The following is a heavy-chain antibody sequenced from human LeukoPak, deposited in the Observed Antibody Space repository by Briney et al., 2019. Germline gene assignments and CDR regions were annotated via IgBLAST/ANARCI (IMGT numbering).Heavy chain of an antibody. J-gene: IGHJ4*02. V-gene: IGHV3-21*01. CDR3: ARDRSGSYIFDY. Sequence: GGSLRLSCAASGFTFSSYSMNWVRQAPGKGLEWVSSISSSSSYIYYADSVKGRFTISRDNAKNSLYLQMNSLRAEDTAVYYRARDRSGSYIFDYWGQGTLVTVSS. CDR1: GFTFSSYS. D-gene: IGHD3-10*01. CDR2: ISSSSSYI.